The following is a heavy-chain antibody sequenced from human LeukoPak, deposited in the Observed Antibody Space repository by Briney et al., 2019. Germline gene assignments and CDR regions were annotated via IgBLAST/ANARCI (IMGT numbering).Heavy chain of an antibody. J-gene: IGHJ4*02. Sequence: GGSLRLSCAASGSTFSDYYMSWIRQAPGRGLEWVSYISSSGSTIDYADSVKGRFTISRDNAKNSPYLQMNSLRAEDTAVYYCARSIPAGNRRWGQGTLVTVSS. D-gene: IGHD2-2*01. CDR2: ISSSGSTI. CDR3: ARSIPAGNRR. V-gene: IGHV3-11*01. CDR1: GSTFSDYY.